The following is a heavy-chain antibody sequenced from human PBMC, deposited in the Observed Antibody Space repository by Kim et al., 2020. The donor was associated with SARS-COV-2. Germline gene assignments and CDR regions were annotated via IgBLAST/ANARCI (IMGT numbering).Heavy chain of an antibody. CDR3: ARGPNYSPFDY. Sequence: GGSLRLSCAASGFTFSSYEMNWVRQAPGKGLEWVSYIIGSGTTIYYADSVRGRFTISRDNDKNSLYLQMYSLRAEDTAVYYCARGPNYSPFDYWGQGTLV. V-gene: IGHV3-48*03. CDR1: GFTFSSYE. D-gene: IGHD4-4*01. CDR2: IIGSGTTI. J-gene: IGHJ4*02.